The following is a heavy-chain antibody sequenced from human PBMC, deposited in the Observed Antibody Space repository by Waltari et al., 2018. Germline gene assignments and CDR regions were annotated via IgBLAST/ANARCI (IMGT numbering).Heavy chain of an antibody. Sequence: QVQLQESGPGLVKPSETLSLTCAVSGYSISSGYYWGWIRQPPGKGLEWIGSIYHSGTTYYNPSLKSRVTISVDTSKNQFSLKLSSVTAADTAVYYCARVGVSGWSPFDYWGQGTLVTVSS. CDR1: GYSISSGYY. D-gene: IGHD6-19*01. CDR2: IYHSGTT. V-gene: IGHV4-38-2*01. J-gene: IGHJ4*02. CDR3: ARVGVSGWSPFDY.